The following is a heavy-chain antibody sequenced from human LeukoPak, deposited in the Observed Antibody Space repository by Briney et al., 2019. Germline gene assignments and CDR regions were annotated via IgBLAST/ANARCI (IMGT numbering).Heavy chain of an antibody. CDR3: TRAGRYCSGGSCYSFY. CDR2: IRSKAHGGTT. CDR1: GFTFGDYA. J-gene: IGHJ4*02. Sequence: PGRSLRLSCTASGFTFGDYAMSWFRQAPGEGLEWVGLIRSKAHGGTTEYAASVKGRFTISRDDSKSIAYLQMDSLKTEDTALYYCTRAGRYCSGGSCYSFYWGQGTLVTVSS. V-gene: IGHV3-49*03. D-gene: IGHD2-15*01.